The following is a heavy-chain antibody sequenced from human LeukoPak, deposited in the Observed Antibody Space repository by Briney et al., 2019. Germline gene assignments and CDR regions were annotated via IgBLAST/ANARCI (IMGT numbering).Heavy chain of an antibody. CDR3: ARVRSGSYYDY. CDR1: GFTFSSYA. J-gene: IGHJ4*02. V-gene: IGHV3-64*01. Sequence: PGGSLRLSCAASGFTFSSYAMHWVRQAPGKGLEYVSAISSNGGSTYYANSVKGRFTISRDNSKNTLYLQMGSLRAEDMAVYYCARVRSGSYYDYWGQGTLVSVSS. CDR2: ISSNGGST. D-gene: IGHD1-26*01.